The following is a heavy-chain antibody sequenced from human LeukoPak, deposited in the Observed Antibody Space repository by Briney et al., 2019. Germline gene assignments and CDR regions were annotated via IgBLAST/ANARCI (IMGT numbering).Heavy chain of an antibody. D-gene: IGHD1-26*01. Sequence: SETLSLTCTVSGGSISSSSYYWGWIRQPPGKGLEWIGEINHSGSTNYNPSLKSRVTISVDTSKNQFSLKLSSVTAADTAVYYCARGRATRRRPFDYWGQGTLVTASS. CDR3: ARGRATRRRPFDY. V-gene: IGHV4-39*07. J-gene: IGHJ4*02. CDR2: INHSGST. CDR1: GGSISSSSYY.